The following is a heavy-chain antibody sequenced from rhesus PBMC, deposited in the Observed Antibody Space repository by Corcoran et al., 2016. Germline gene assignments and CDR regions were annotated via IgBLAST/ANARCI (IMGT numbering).Heavy chain of an antibody. J-gene: IGHJ4*01. CDR2: INGNSGST. V-gene: IGHV4-80*01. CDR3: ARELSGYYPDY. Sequence: QVQLQESGPGLVKPSESLSLTCAVSGGSFSSYWWSWIRQPPGKGLEWIGEINGNSGSTNYNPPLNSRVTISKDASKNQFSLKLTSVTAADTAVYYCARELSGYYPDYWGQGVLVTVSS. D-gene: IGHD3-28*01. CDR1: GGSFSSYW.